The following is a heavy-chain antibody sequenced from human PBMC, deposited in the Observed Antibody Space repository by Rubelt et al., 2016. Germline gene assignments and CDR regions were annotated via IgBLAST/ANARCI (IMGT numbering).Heavy chain of an antibody. V-gene: IGHV3-48*04. CDR1: GFPFSTYG. D-gene: IGHD5-24*01. Sequence: EVQLVESGGGLVQPGGSLRLSCAASGFPFSTYGMNWVRQAPGKGLEWVSHIGSTLDYVDSVKGRFTISRDNAKNSVDMERGILGAEDSAGYYCATDRFRWRYWGQGTLVTVSS. CDR3: ATDRFRWRY. J-gene: IGHJ4*02. CDR2: IGSTL.